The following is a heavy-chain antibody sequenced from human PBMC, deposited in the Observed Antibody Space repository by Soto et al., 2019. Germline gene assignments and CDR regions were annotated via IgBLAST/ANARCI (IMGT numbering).Heavy chain of an antibody. D-gene: IGHD5-12*01. J-gene: IGHJ5*02. Sequence: MSRASVKVSCKASGGTFSSYAISWVRQAPGQGLEWMGGIIPIFGTANYAQKFQGRVTITADESTSTAYMELSSLRSEDTAVYYCARDGSRRFGPWGQGTLVTVSS. CDR2: IIPIFGTA. CDR1: GGTFSSYA. V-gene: IGHV1-69*13. CDR3: ARDGSRRFGP.